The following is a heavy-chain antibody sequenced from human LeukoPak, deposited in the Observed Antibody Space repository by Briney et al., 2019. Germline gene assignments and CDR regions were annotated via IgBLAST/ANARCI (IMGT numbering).Heavy chain of an antibody. D-gene: IGHD6-19*01. V-gene: IGHV4-39*01. J-gene: IGHJ5*02. CDR2: IYYSGST. CDR1: GVSISSSSYY. Sequence: PSETLSLTCTVSGVSISSSSYYWGWIRQPPGKGLEWIGSIYYSGSTYYNPSLKSRVTISVDTSKNQFSLKLSSVTAADTAVYYCARRGEASGSSGRLNWFDPWGQGTLVTVFS. CDR3: ARRGEASGSSGRLNWFDP.